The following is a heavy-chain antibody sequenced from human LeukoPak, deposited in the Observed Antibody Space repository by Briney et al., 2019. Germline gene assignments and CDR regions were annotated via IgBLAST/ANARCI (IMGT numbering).Heavy chain of an antibody. V-gene: IGHV3-30*18. J-gene: IGHJ4*02. D-gene: IGHD6-19*01. CDR3: AKQYSSGWYWFDY. Sequence: GGSLRLSCAASGFTFSSYGMHWVRQAPGKGLEWVAVISYDGSNKYYADSVKGRFTISRDNSKNTLYLQMNSLRAEDTAVYYCAKQYSSGWYWFDYWGQGTLVTVSS. CDR2: ISYDGSNK. CDR1: GFTFSSYG.